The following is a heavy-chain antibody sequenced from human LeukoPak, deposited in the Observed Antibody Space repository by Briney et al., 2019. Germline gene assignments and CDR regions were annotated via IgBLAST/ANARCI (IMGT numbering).Heavy chain of an antibody. V-gene: IGHV4-61*02. CDR1: GGSISSGSYS. CDR2: TYRTGST. CDR3: ARVLRSHFDL. J-gene: IGHJ4*02. Sequence: SETLSLTCTVSGGSISSGSYSWSWVRQPARKGLEWIGRTYRTGSTNYNPSLNSRATISVDTSKNQFSLKLTSVTAADTAVYYCARVLRSHFDLWGQGTLVTVSS.